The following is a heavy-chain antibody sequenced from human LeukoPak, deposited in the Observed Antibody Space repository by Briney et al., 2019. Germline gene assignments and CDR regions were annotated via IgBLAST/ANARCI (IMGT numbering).Heavy chain of an antibody. J-gene: IGHJ4*02. V-gene: IGHV4-38-2*02. CDR3: ARQLNY. Sequence: SETLSLTCTVSGYSISSGYYWGWIRQPPGKGLEWIGSIYYSGSTYYNPSLKSRVTISVDTSKNQFSLKLSSVTAADTAVYYCARQLNYWGQGTLVTVSS. CDR1: GYSISSGYY. CDR2: IYYSGST. D-gene: IGHD5-24*01.